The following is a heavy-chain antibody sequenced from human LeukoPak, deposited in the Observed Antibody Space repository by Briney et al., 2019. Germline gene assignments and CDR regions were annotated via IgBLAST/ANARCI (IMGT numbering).Heavy chain of an antibody. CDR2: IYYSGST. CDR1: SRFTASYY. J-gene: IGHJ6*03. D-gene: IGHD6-19*01. V-gene: IGHV4-59*08. CDR3: ARMETDSRGWYGENYYYYYMDV. Sequence: PSETLSLTCTVSSRFTASYYSGWIRQPPGKGLEWIGYIYYSGSTNYKPSLKRRVIISVDRSKNQFSLKLSSVTAADTALYYCARMETDSRGWYGENYYYYYMDVWGKGTTVTVSS.